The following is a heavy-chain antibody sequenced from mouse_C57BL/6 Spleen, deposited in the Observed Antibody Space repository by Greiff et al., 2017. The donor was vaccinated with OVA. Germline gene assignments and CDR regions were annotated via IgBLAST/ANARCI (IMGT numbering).Heavy chain of an antibody. CDR3: ARGVVDAMDY. J-gene: IGHJ4*01. Sequence: EVKVVESGGGLVKPGGSLKLSCAASGFTFSDYGMHWVRQAPEKGLEWVAYISSGSSTIYYADTVKGRFTISRDNAKNTLFLQMTSLRSEDTAMYYCARGVVDAMDYWGQGTSGTVSS. D-gene: IGHD1-1*01. CDR1: GFTFSDYG. V-gene: IGHV5-17*01. CDR2: ISSGSSTI.